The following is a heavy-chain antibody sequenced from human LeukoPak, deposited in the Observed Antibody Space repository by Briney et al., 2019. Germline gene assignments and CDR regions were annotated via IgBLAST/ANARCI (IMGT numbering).Heavy chain of an antibody. D-gene: IGHD3-22*01. CDR2: INWNGGST. Sequence: VGSLRLSCAASGFTSDDYGMSWVRQAPGKGLEWVSGINWNGGSTGYADSVKGRFTISRDNAKNSLYLQMNSLRAEDTALYHCARTNYYDISGYYDYWGQGTLVTVSS. CDR3: ARTNYYDISGYYDY. V-gene: IGHV3-20*01. CDR1: GFTSDDYG. J-gene: IGHJ4*02.